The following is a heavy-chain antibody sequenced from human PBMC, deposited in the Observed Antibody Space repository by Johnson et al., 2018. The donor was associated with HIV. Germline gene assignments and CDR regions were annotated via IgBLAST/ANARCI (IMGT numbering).Heavy chain of an antibody. V-gene: IGHV3-72*01. CDR3: ARLRGAFDI. CDR1: GFTLSDHY. Sequence: VQLVESGGGLVQPGGSLRLSCAASGFTLSDHYMDWVRQAAGKGLEWVGRTKNKANSYTPEYAASVKGRFTISRDDSKNSLYLQMNSLKTEDTAVYYCARLRGAFDIWGQGTMVSVSS. J-gene: IGHJ3*02. CDR2: TKNKANSYTP.